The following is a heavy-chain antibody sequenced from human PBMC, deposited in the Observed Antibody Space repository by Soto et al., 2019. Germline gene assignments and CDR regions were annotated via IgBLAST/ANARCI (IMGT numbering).Heavy chain of an antibody. D-gene: IGHD1-1*01. J-gene: IGHJ4*02. Sequence: QVHLVQSGAEVKKPGASVKVSCKGSGYAFTTYGITWVRQAPGQGLEWMGWISAHNGNTNYAQKLQGRVTVTRDTSTSTAHMELSSLRSDGTGVYYCARGRYGDYWGQGALVTVSS. CDR3: ARGRYGDY. V-gene: IGHV1-18*01. CDR1: GYAFTTYG. CDR2: ISAHNGNT.